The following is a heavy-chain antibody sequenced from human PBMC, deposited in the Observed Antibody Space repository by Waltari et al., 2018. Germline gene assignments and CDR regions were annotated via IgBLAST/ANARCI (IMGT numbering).Heavy chain of an antibody. CDR2: INHRGST. CDR3: ARGRWFGELLGNDY. CDR1: GGSFSGYY. J-gene: IGHJ4*02. Sequence: QVQLQQWGAGLLKPSETLSLTCAVYGGSFSGYYWSWIRQPPGKGLEWIGEINHRGSTTYNPSLKSRVTISVDTSKNQFSLKLSSVTAADTAVYYCARGRWFGELLGNDYWGQGTLVTVSS. D-gene: IGHD3-10*01. V-gene: IGHV4-34*01.